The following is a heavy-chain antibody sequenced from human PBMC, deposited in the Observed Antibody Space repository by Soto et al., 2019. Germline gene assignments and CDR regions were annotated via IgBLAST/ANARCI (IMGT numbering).Heavy chain of an antibody. D-gene: IGHD3-22*01. CDR3: ARHYDSSGGFDY. Sequence: PSETLSLTCTVSGDSISGGDYYWSWIRQPPGKGLGWIGYIYYSGNTYYNPSLKGRATTTVDTSQNQFPLKLNSVTAAGAAVYYYARHYDSSGGFDYWGQGTLVTVSS. V-gene: IGHV4-30-4*01. CDR2: IYYSGNT. CDR1: GDSISGGDYY. J-gene: IGHJ4*02.